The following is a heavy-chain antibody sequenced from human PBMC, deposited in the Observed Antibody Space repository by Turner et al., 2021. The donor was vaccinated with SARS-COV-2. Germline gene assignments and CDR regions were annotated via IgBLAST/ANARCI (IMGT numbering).Heavy chain of an antibody. V-gene: IGHV3-53*01. CDR2: IYSGGST. Sequence: EVQLVESGGGLIQPGGSLGLTCAALGLTVSSNYMSWVRQAPGKGLEWVSVIYSGGSTYYADSVKGRFTISRDNSKNPLYLQMNSLRAEDTAVYYCARGHVPAASNFYYYYYGMDVWGQGTTVTVSS. CDR1: GLTVSSNY. D-gene: IGHD2-2*01. CDR3: ARGHVPAASNFYYYYYGMDV. J-gene: IGHJ6*02.